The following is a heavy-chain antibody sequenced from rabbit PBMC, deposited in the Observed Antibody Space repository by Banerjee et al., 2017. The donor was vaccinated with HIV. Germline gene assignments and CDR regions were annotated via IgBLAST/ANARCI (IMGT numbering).Heavy chain of an antibody. CDR3: AREYGGDVGNAYATRLDL. J-gene: IGHJ3*01. Sequence: QEQLVESGGGLVKPGASLTLTCTASGFPFSGSYWMHWVRQAPGKGLEWIASIYVDNGRTYYASWAKGRFTISKTSSTTVTLQMTSLTAADTATYFCAREYGGDVGNAYATRLDLWGPGTLVTDS. CDR1: GFPFSGSYW. CDR2: IYVDNGRT. D-gene: IGHD6-1*01. V-gene: IGHV1S45*01.